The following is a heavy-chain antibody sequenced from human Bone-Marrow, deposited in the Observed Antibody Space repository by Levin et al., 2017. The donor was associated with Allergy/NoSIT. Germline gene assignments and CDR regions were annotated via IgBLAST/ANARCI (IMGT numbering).Heavy chain of an antibody. CDR3: AKKYCDTFSCYPADH. CDR2: VSDSGAGT. Sequence: GGSLRLSCDASGFDFSRYAMTWIRQAPGKGLEGVAGVSDSGAGTYYRDSVRGRFTVSRDNSRERLYLQMDDLTVEDTATYYCAKKYCDTFSCYPADHWGPGTQVIVSS. D-gene: IGHD2/OR15-2a*01. CDR1: GFDFSRYA. V-gene: IGHV3-23*01. J-gene: IGHJ4*02.